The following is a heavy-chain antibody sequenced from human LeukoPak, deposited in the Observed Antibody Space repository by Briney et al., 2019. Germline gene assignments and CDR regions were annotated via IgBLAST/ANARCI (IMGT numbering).Heavy chain of an antibody. CDR1: GFTFSGA. CDR2: IDDDETTI. D-gene: IGHD6-19*01. Sequence: GGSLRLSCAASGFTFSGAMNWVRQAPGKGLEWISYIDDDETTIRYADSVKGRFTISRDNARNSLYLQMNNLRAEDTALYYCVRQTTEFNSGLVMVGFDYWGQGTRVTVSS. V-gene: IGHV3-48*03. CDR3: VRQTTEFNSGLVMVGFDY. J-gene: IGHJ4*02.